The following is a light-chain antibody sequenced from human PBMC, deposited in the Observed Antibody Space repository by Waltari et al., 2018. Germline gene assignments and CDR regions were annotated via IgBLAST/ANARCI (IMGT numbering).Light chain of an antibody. CDR1: SSNFGPNR. J-gene: IGLJ2*01. CDR2: SKT. V-gene: IGLV1-44*01. CDR3: AAWDDSLNGVI. Sequence: QSVLTQPPSASGTPGHRLTLSCPRRSSNFGPNRINWYQQLPGTAPRLLIYSKTQRPSGVPDRFSGSKSGTSASLTISGLQSEDEADYYCAAWDDSLNGVIFGGGTKLTVL.